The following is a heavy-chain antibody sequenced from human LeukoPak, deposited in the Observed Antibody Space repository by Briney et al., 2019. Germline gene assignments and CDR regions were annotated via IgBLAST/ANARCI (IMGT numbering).Heavy chain of an antibody. CDR2: ISYDGSNK. V-gene: IGHV3-30*18. Sequence: GGSLRHSCAVSGFTFSNFGMHWVRQASGKGLEWVADISYDGSNKYYADSVKGRFTISRDNSKNTLYLQMNSLRSEDTAVFYCAKLPATGWYAGGNWSDSWGQGTLVTVSS. J-gene: IGHJ5*01. CDR3: AKLPATGWYAGGNWSDS. D-gene: IGHD6-19*01. CDR1: GFTFSNFG.